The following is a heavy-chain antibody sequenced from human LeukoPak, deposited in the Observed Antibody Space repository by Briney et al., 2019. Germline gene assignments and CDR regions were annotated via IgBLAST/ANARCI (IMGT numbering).Heavy chain of an antibody. V-gene: IGHV1-2*04. CDR3: ARSRGDYGGNPAFDP. Sequence: GASVKVSCKASGYTFTGYYMHWVRQAPGQGLEWMGWINPNSGGTNYAQKFQGWVTMTRDTSISTAYMELSRLRSDDTAVYYCARSRGDYGGNPAFDPWGQGTLVTVSS. D-gene: IGHD4-23*01. CDR2: INPNSGGT. J-gene: IGHJ5*02. CDR1: GYTFTGYY.